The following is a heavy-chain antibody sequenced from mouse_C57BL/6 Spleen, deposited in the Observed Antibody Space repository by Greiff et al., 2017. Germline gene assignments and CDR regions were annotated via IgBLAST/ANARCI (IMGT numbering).Heavy chain of an antibody. CDR1: GFTFSSYA. J-gene: IGHJ1*03. Sequence: EVHLVESGGGLVKPGGSLKLSCAASGFTFSSYAMSWVRQTPEKRLEWVATISDGGSYTYYPDNVKGRFTISRDNAKNNLYLQMSHLKSEDTAMYYCARDALRYFDVWGTGTTVTVSS. CDR2: ISDGGSYT. D-gene: IGHD2-10*01. V-gene: IGHV5-4*01. CDR3: ARDALRYFDV.